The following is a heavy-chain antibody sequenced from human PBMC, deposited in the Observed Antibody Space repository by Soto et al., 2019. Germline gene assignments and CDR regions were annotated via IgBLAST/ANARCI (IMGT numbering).Heavy chain of an antibody. V-gene: IGHV3-30*18. CDR1: GFTFSSYG. CDR2: ISYDGSNK. J-gene: IGHJ6*02. Sequence: GGSLRLSCAASGFTFSSYGMHWVRQAPGKGLEWVAVISYDGSNKYYADSVKGRFTISRDNSKNTLYLQMNSLRAEDTAVYYCAKDFLWFGELLSYFYYYYGMEVWGQGTTVTVSS. D-gene: IGHD3-10*01. CDR3: AKDFLWFGELLSYFYYYYGMEV.